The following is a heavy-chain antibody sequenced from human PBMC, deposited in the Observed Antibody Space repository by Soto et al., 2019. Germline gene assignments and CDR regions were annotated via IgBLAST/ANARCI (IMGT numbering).Heavy chain of an antibody. D-gene: IGHD7-27*01. V-gene: IGHV3-23*01. Sequence: GGSLRLSCAASGFTFTKYAMTWVRQAPGKGLEWVSALASSGDKTYYADSVKGRFTISRDIAKSMVYLQLNSLRAEDTAIYYCARVAGALLPFDYWGQGILVTVSS. CDR3: ARVAGALLPFDY. J-gene: IGHJ4*02. CDR2: LASSGDKT. CDR1: GFTFTKYA.